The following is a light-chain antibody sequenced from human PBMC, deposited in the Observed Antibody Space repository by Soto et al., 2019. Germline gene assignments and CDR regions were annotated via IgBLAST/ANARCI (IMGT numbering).Light chain of an antibody. CDR3: QQYGSSPGT. Sequence: FTHSPGTLSLSPGKKATHSDRARQSVSTRYLPLYQQKPDQAPRLLSYGASSRATGIPDRFSGSGSGTDFTLTISRLEPEDFAVYYCQQYGSSPGTFGQGTKWIS. CDR2: GAS. V-gene: IGKV3-20*01. J-gene: IGKJ1*01. CDR1: QSVSTRY.